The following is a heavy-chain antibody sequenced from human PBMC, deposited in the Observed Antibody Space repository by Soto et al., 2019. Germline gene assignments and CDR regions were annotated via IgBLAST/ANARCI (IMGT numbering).Heavy chain of an antibody. CDR3: ARDSCSSTSCYGS. Sequence: EVQLVESGGGLVKPGGSLRLSCAASGFTCSSYSMDWVRQAPGKGLEWISSISSSSSYIYYADSVKGRFTISRDNAKNSLYLQMNSLRAEDTAVYYCARDSCSSTSCYGSWGQGTLVTVSS. CDR2: ISSSSSYI. D-gene: IGHD2-2*01. CDR1: GFTCSSYS. J-gene: IGHJ4*02. V-gene: IGHV3-21*01.